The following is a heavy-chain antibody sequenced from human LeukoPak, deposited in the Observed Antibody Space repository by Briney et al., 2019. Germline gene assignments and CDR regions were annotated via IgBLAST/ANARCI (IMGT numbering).Heavy chain of an antibody. V-gene: IGHV4-34*01. D-gene: IGHD2-21*02. CDR3: ARRWWLLLVASARFDY. Sequence: PGGSLRLSCAASGFTFTNYAMSWIRQPPGKGLEWIGEINHSGSTNYNPSLKSRVTISVDTSKNQFSLKLSSVTAADTAVYYCARRWWLLLVASARFDYWGQGTLVTVSS. CDR1: GFTFTNYA. CDR2: INHSGST. J-gene: IGHJ4*02.